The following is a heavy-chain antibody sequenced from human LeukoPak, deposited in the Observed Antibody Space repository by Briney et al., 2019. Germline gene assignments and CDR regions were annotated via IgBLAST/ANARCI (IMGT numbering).Heavy chain of an antibody. D-gene: IGHD3-10*01. J-gene: IGHJ6*03. CDR1: GYSFTNYW. Sequence: GESLKISCKGSGYSFTNYWIGWVRQMPGKGLEWMGIIYPGESDIRYSPSFQGQVTISADKSISTAYLQWSSLKASDTAMYYCARYYGSGSSYYYYYMDVWGKGTTVTISS. CDR2: IYPGESDI. CDR3: ARYYGSGSSYYYYYMDV. V-gene: IGHV5-51*01.